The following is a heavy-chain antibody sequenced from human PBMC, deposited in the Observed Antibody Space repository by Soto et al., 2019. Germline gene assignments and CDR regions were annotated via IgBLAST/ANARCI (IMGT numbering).Heavy chain of an antibody. CDR1: GGTFSSYA. D-gene: IGHD6-13*01. J-gene: IGHJ4*02. Sequence: SVKVSCKASGGTFSSYAISWVRQAPGQGLEWMGGIIPIFGTANYAQKFQGRVTITADESTSTAYMELSSLRSEDTAVYYCARDESKGIAAAGPFDYWGQGTLVTVSS. CDR3: ARDESKGIAAAGPFDY. V-gene: IGHV1-69*13. CDR2: IIPIFGTA.